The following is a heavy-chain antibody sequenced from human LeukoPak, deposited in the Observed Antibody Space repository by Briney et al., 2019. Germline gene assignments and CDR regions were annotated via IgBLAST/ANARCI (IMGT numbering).Heavy chain of an antibody. CDR2: IYTSGST. CDR3: ARRGSGWDYYMDV. D-gene: IGHD6-19*01. CDR1: GGSISSGSYY. V-gene: IGHV4-61*02. Sequence: SETLSLTCTVSGGSISSGSYYWSWIRQPAGKGLEWIGRIYTSGSTNYNPSLKSRVTISVDTSKNQFSLKLSSVTAADTAVYYCARRGSGWDYYMDVWGKGTTVTVSS. J-gene: IGHJ6*03.